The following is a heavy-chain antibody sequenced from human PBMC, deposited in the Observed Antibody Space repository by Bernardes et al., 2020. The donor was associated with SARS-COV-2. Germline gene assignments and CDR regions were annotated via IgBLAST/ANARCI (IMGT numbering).Heavy chain of an antibody. CDR3: ARLNYGDYWGWFDP. V-gene: IGHV4-59*08. D-gene: IGHD4-17*01. CDR1: GGTISSYY. Sequence: SETLSLTCTVSGGTISSYYWSWIRQPPGKGLEWIGYIYYSGSTNYNPSLKSRVTISVDTSKNQFSLKLSSVTAADTAVYYCARLNYGDYWGWFDPWGQGTLVTVSS. CDR2: IYYSGST. J-gene: IGHJ5*02.